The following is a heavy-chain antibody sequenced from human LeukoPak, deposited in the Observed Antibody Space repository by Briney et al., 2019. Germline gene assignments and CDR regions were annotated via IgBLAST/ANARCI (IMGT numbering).Heavy chain of an antibody. Sequence: GASVKVSCKASGYTFTSYDINWVRQATGQALGWMGWINPTSGGTVFAQKFQGRVTLTYDTSITTVYMELNSLTSDDTGMYSCARGTGSFYTDFWGQGTLVTVSS. CDR2: INPTSGGT. D-gene: IGHD3-10*01. V-gene: IGHV1-2*02. CDR1: GYTFTSYD. J-gene: IGHJ4*02. CDR3: ARGTGSFYTDF.